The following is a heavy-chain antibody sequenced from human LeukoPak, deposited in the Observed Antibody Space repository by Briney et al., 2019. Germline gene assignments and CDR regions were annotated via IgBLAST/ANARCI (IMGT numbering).Heavy chain of an antibody. D-gene: IGHD2-2*01. Sequence: PGGSLRLSCAASDFPFIGYTMHWVRQAPGKGLEWVAGIPYDGSQNSYADSVKGRFSISRDNSKSALYLQLSSLRPEDTAVYYCTREGRFKAQHLFDYWGQGTMVTASS. V-gene: IGHV3-30*04. J-gene: IGHJ4*02. CDR3: TREGRFKAQHLFDY. CDR1: DFPFIGYT. CDR2: IPYDGSQN.